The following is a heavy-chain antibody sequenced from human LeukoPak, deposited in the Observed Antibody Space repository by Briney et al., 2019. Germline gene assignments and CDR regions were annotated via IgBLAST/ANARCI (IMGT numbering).Heavy chain of an antibody. D-gene: IGHD1-26*01. CDR3: ASPTTSGAFDI. CDR2: IYYSGST. J-gene: IGHJ3*02. Sequence: PSETLSLTCTVSGGSISSGGYYWSWIRQHPGKGLEWIGYIYYSGSTYYNPSLKRRVTISVDTSKNQFSLKLSSVTAADTAVYYCASPTTSGAFDIWGQGTMVTVSS. CDR1: GGSISSGGYY. V-gene: IGHV4-31*03.